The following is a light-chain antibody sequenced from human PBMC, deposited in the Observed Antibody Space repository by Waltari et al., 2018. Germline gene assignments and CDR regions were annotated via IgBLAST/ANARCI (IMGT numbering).Light chain of an antibody. CDR3: QQYDTSPYT. Sequence: EIGLTQSPATLSLSPGDRATLPCRASQTLTSTYLAWYQLRPGQAPRLLIYTASKRATGIPDRFSGSGSGTDFTLTISRLEPGDFAVYYCQQYDTSPYTFGQGTTLEIK. CDR1: QTLTSTY. J-gene: IGKJ2*01. V-gene: IGKV3-20*01. CDR2: TAS.